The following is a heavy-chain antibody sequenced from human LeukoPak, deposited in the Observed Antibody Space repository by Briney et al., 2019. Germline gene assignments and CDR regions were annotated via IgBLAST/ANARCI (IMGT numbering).Heavy chain of an antibody. V-gene: IGHV1-69*13. J-gene: IGHJ4*02. CDR3: ARDGQGTAMVTGFGY. D-gene: IGHD5-18*01. CDR1: GGTFSSYA. CDR2: IIPIFGTA. Sequence: SVKVSCKASGGTFSSYAISWVRQAPGQGLEWMGGIIPIFGTANYAQKFQGRVTITADESTSTAYMELSSLRSEDTAVYYCARDGQGTAMVTGFGYWGQGTLVTVSS.